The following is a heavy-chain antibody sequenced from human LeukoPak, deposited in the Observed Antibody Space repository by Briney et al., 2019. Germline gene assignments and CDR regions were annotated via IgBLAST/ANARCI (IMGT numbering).Heavy chain of an antibody. CDR2: IYYTGNT. CDR3: ARSRGITIFGVVKKGGWFDP. Sequence: PSETPSLTCNVSGGPISSSSYYWGWIRQPPGKGLEWIGSIYYTGNTYYSPSLKSRVTISVDTSKNQFSLKLSSVTAADTAVYYCARSRGITIFGVVKKGGWFDPWGQGTLVTVSS. J-gene: IGHJ5*02. D-gene: IGHD3-3*01. V-gene: IGHV4-39*01. CDR1: GGPISSSSYY.